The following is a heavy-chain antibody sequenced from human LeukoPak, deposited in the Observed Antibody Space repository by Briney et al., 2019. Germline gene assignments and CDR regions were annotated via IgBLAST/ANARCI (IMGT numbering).Heavy chain of an antibody. Sequence: SETLSLTCAVYGGSFSGYYWSWIRQPPGKGLEWIGEINHSGSTNYNPSLKSRVTISVDTSKNQFSLKLGSVTAADTAVYYCATTLGYCSGGSCWGGWFDPWGQGTLVTVSS. J-gene: IGHJ5*02. CDR3: ATTLGYCSGGSCWGGWFDP. CDR2: INHSGST. V-gene: IGHV4-34*01. CDR1: GGSFSGYY. D-gene: IGHD2-15*01.